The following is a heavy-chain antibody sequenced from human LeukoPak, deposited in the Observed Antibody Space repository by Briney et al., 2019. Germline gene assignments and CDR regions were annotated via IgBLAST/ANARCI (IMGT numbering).Heavy chain of an antibody. Sequence: PGGSLRLSCAASGFTFSSYWMSWVRQAPGKGLEWVANIKQDGSENYYVDSVKGRFTISRDNAKNSLYLQMNSLRAEDTAVYYCARDCGGDCYYGVDSWGQGTLDTVSS. CDR2: IKQDGSEN. J-gene: IGHJ4*02. D-gene: IGHD2-21*01. CDR1: GFTFSSYW. CDR3: ARDCGGDCYYGVDS. V-gene: IGHV3-7*01.